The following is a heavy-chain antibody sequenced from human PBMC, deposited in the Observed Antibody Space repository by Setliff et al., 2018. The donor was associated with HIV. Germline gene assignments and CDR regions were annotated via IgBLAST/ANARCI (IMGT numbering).Heavy chain of an antibody. D-gene: IGHD4-17*01. CDR1: GGSISSGAYY. CDR3: ARDRDYGGNRDAFDI. CDR2: VYLSGSI. Sequence: SETLSLTCTVSGGSISSGAYYWGWVRQPPGKGLEWIGFVYLSGSITYNPSLKSRVTISIDRSKNEFSLKLSSVTAADTALYYCARDRDYGGNRDAFDIWGQGIMVTVSS. V-gene: IGHV4-61*08. J-gene: IGHJ3*02.